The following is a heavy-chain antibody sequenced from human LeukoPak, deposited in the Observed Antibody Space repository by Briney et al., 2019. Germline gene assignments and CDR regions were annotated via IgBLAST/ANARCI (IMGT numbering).Heavy chain of an antibody. CDR1: GYTFSSYE. V-gene: IGHV3-48*03. J-gene: IGHJ6*02. CDR3: ARVQQPSGIQGYYYGMDV. Sequence: GVSLRLSCAASGYTFSSYEMKWVRQAPGKGLEWVSYISSGGSTTYYADSVKGRFTISRDNAKNSLYLQMNSLRAEDTAVYYCARVQQPSGIQGYYYGMDVWGQGTTVTVSS. D-gene: IGHD6-13*01. CDR2: ISSGGSTT.